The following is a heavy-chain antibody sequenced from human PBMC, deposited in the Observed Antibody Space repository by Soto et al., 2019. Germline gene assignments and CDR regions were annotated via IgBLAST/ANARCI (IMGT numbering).Heavy chain of an antibody. J-gene: IGHJ4*02. CDR3: ARGFPSMTYYGGYYFDY. D-gene: IGHD3-10*01. CDR2: FYSGGST. V-gene: IGHV3-53*01. CDR1: GFTVSTNY. Sequence: VGSLRLSCEAFGFTVSTNYMSWVRQTPGKGLEWVSVFYSGGSTFYADSVKGRFTISRDNSRNTLYLQMRSLRAEDTAVYYCARGFPSMTYYGGYYFDYWGQGTLVTVSS.